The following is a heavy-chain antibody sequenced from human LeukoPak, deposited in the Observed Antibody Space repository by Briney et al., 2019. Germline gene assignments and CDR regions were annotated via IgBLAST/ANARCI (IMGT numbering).Heavy chain of an antibody. CDR2: IYHSGST. D-gene: IGHD6-13*01. Sequence: PSETLSLTCAVSGGSISSSNWWSWVRQPPGKGLEWIGEIYHSGSTNYNPSLQSRVTILLDTSKNQFSLKLSSVSAADTAVYYCARGIAVAGYYYYYMDVWGKGTTVTVSS. V-gene: IGHV4-4*02. J-gene: IGHJ6*03. CDR1: GGSISSSNW. CDR3: ARGIAVAGYYYYYMDV.